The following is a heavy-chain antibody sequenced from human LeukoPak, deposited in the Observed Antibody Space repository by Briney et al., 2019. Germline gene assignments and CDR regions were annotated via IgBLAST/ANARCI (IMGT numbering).Heavy chain of an antibody. V-gene: IGHV3-48*02. CDR1: GFTFRTYS. D-gene: IGHD1-26*01. CDR2: ITTDSTTI. CDR3: ARDVGATLIDH. Sequence: GGSLRLSSVASGFTFRTYSMNWVRQAPGKGLEWLSYITTDSTTIFYADSVRGRFTISRDNANNSLYLQMNSLRDEDTAIYYCARDVGATLIDHWGQGTLVTVSS. J-gene: IGHJ4*02.